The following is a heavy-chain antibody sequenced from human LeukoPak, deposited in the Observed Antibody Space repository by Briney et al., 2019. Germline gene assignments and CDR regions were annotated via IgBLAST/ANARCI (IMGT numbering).Heavy chain of an antibody. CDR1: GGSLSNYY. J-gene: IGHJ5*01. CDR2: IYSSGSI. V-gene: IGHV4-59*12. Sequence: PSETLSLTCTVFGGSLSNYYWVWVRQPPGKGLEWIGLIYSSGSIKYNPSLKSRLTISIDRSKNQFSLKMNFVTAADTAVYYCARWYGSGTRNPWLDSWGQGALVTVSS. CDR3: ARWYGSGTRNPWLDS. D-gene: IGHD3-10*01.